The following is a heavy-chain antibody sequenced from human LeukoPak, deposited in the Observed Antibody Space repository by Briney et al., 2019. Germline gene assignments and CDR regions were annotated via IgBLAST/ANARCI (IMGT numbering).Heavy chain of an antibody. Sequence: PGGSLRPSCAASGVTLSSNYISWVRQAPGKGLEWVSVIYSGGSTYYADSVKGRFTISRDNSKNTLYLQMNSLRAEDTAVYYCVRARWGGGNSGLYSDYWGDRTLVTVSS. D-gene: IGHD4-23*01. CDR3: VRARWGGGNSGLYSDY. CDR1: GVTLSSNY. J-gene: IGHJ4*01. V-gene: IGHV3-53*01. CDR2: IYSGGST.